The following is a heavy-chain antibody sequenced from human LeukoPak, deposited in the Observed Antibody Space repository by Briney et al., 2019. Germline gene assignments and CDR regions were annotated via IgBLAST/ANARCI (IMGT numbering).Heavy chain of an antibody. CDR2: IYSGGST. J-gene: IGHJ3*02. CDR3: ARDSRQDYYDSSGYLWFAFDI. V-gene: IGHV3-53*01. D-gene: IGHD3-22*01. CDR1: GFTVSNNY. Sequence: GGSLRLSCAVSGFTVSNNYMSWVRQAPGKGLEWVSVIYSGGSTYYADSVKGRFTISRDNFKNTLYLQMNSLRAEDTAVYYCARDSRQDYYDSSGYLWFAFDIWGQGTMVTVSS.